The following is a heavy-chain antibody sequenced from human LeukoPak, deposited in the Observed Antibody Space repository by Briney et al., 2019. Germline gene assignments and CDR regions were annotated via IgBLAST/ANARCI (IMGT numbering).Heavy chain of an antibody. Sequence: GGSLRLSCAASGFTFSSYGMHWVRQAPGKGLEWVAFIRYDGSNKYYADSVKGRFTISRDNSKNTLYLQMNSLRAEDTAVYYCARDWAGYSNPYNWFDPWGQGTLVTVSS. CDR2: IRYDGSNK. J-gene: IGHJ5*02. V-gene: IGHV3-30*02. CDR3: ARDWAGYSNPYNWFDP. CDR1: GFTFSSYG. D-gene: IGHD4-11*01.